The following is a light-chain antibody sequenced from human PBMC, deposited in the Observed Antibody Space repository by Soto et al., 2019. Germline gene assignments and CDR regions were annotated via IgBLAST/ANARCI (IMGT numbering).Light chain of an antibody. J-gene: IGKJ4*01. CDR3: QQFSSYPLT. CDR2: DAS. Sequence: EIVFTQSPATLSFSPGERATLSCRASQTVRNNYLAWYQQKPGQAPRLLIYDASSRATGIPDRFSGGGSGTDFTLTISRLEPEDFAVYYCQQFSSYPLTFGGGTKV. CDR1: QTVRNNY. V-gene: IGKV3-20*01.